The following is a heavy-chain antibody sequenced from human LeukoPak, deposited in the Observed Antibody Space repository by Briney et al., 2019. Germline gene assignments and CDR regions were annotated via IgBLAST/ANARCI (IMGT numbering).Heavy chain of an antibody. CDR2: ITSSGAYR. CDR3: ARALAFDSSGYSACPN. J-gene: IGHJ4*02. D-gene: IGHD3-22*01. V-gene: IGHV3-21*01. Sequence: PGGSLRLSCAGSGFPFSNYTMNRVGQAPGKGLEGVTSITSSGAYRYYSDPMKGRFTISRDNANNSLYLQMISLGAEDTAVYYCARALAFDSSGYSACPNWGQGTLVTVSS. CDR1: GFPFSNYT.